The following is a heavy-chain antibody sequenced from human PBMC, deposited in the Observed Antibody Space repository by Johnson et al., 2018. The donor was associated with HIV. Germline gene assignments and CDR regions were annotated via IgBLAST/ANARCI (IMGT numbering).Heavy chain of an antibody. CDR3: ARRVGVFRSSHGAFDI. CDR2: ISWNSGSK. D-gene: IGHD3-10*01. J-gene: IGHJ3*02. CDR1: GFTFDDYA. V-gene: IGHV3-9*01. Sequence: VQLVESGGGLVKPGGSLRLSCAASGFTFDDYAMHWVRQAPGKGLEWVSGISWNSGSKGYADSVKGRFTISRDNSKNTLYLQMNSRRADETAMYYCARRVGVFRSSHGAFDIWGQGTMVAVSS.